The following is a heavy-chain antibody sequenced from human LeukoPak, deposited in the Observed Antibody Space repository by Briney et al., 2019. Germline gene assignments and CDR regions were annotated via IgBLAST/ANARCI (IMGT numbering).Heavy chain of an antibody. CDR1: GFTSSSYA. J-gene: IGHJ4*02. D-gene: IGHD3-10*01. CDR2: IGGNGGST. Sequence: GGSLRLSCAASGFTSSSYAMSWVRQAPGKGLEWVSAIGGNGGSTYYAESVKGRFTISRDNSKITLYLQMDSLRADDTALYYCAKEQGWFGECSTYWGQGTLVTVSS. V-gene: IGHV3-23*01. CDR3: AKEQGWFGECSTY.